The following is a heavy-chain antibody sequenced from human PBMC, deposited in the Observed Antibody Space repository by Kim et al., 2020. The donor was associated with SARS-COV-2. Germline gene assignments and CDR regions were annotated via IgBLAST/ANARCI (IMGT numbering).Heavy chain of an antibody. V-gene: IGHV4-34*01. D-gene: IGHD2-2*01. J-gene: IGHJ4*02. Sequence: SETLSLTCAVYGGSFSGYYWSWIRQPPGKGLEWIGEINHSGSTNYNPSLKSRVTISVDTSKNQFSLKLSSVTAADTAVYYCARAAVPLSFDYWGQGTLVTVSS. CDR1: GGSFSGYY. CDR2: INHSGST. CDR3: ARAAVPLSFDY.